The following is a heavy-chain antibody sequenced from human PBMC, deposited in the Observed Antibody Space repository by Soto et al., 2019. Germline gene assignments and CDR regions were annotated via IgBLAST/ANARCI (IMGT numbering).Heavy chain of an antibody. CDR2: ISYDGSNK. V-gene: IGHV3-30*18. CDR3: AKDFSSSWLPDAFDI. Sequence: PGGSLRLSCAASGFTFSSYGMHWVRQAPGKGLEWVAVISYDGSNKYYADSVKGRFTISRDNSKNTLYLQMNSLRAEDTAVYYCAKDFSSSWLPDAFDIWGQGTMVTVSS. D-gene: IGHD6-13*01. CDR1: GFTFSSYG. J-gene: IGHJ3*02.